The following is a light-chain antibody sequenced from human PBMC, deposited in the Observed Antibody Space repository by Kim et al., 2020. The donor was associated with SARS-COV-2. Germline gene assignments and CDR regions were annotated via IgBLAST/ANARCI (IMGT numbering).Light chain of an antibody. Sequence: AMRTTDRSTCQGDSHRSYYASWYQQKPGQAPVLVNYGKYNRPSGIPDRFSGSSSGNTASLTITGAQAEDEADYYCNSRDSSGNHLVFGGGTQLTVL. CDR2: GKY. CDR3: NSRDSSGNHLV. CDR1: SHRSYY. J-gene: IGLJ2*01. V-gene: IGLV3-19*01.